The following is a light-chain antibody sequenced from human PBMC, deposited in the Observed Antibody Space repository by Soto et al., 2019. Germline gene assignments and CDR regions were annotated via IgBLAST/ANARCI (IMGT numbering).Light chain of an antibody. CDR2: GAS. Sequence: EIVLTQSLGTLSLSPGERATLSCRASQSVSTRYLAWYQQKPGQAPRLLIYGASSRATGIPDRFSGSVSETDFTLTISRLEPEDFAVYYCQQYGSSLSITFGQGTRLEIK. J-gene: IGKJ5*01. CDR1: QSVSTRY. V-gene: IGKV3-20*01. CDR3: QQYGSSLSIT.